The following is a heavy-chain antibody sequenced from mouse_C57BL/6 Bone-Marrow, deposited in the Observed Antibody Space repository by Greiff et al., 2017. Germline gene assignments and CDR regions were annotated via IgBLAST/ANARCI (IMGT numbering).Heavy chain of an antibody. J-gene: IGHJ1*03. CDR3: ALYYYYGSYWYFDV. V-gene: IGHV1-59*01. D-gene: IGHD1-1*01. CDR1: GYTFTSYW. Sequence: QVQLKQPGAELVRPGTSVKLSCKASGYTFTSYWMHWVKQRPGQGLEWIGVIDPSDSYTNYNQKFKGKATLTVDTSSSTAYMQLSRLTSEDSAVYYCALYYYYGSYWYFDVWGTGTTVTVSS. CDR2: IDPSDSYT.